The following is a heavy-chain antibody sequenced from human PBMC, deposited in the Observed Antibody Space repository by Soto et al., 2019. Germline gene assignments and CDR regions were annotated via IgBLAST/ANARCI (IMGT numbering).Heavy chain of an antibody. J-gene: IGHJ4*02. V-gene: IGHV3-30*03. CDR1: GFTFSSYG. D-gene: IGHD4-17*01. Sequence: GGSLRLSCAASGFTFSSYGMHWVRQAPGKGLEWVAVISYDGSNKYYADSVKGRFTISRDNSKNTLYLQMNSLRAEGTAVYYCVINDYGDYGFDYWGQGTLVTVSS. CDR3: VINDYGDYGFDY. CDR2: ISYDGSNK.